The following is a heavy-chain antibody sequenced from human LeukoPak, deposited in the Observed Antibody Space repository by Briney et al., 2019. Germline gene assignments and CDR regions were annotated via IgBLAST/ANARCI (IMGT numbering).Heavy chain of an antibody. CDR3: ARAPWLVGDYFDY. V-gene: IGHV3-30*04. CDR1: GFTFSSYA. CDR2: ISYDGSNK. Sequence: PGRSLRLSCAASGFTFSSYAMHWVRQAPGKGLEWVAVISYDGSNKYYADSVKGRFTISRDNSKNTLYLQMNSLRAEDTAVYYCARAPWLVGDYFDYWAREPWSPSPQ. D-gene: IGHD6-19*01. J-gene: IGHJ4*02.